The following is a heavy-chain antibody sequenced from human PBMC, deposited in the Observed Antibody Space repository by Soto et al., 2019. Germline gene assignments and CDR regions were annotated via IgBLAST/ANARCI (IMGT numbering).Heavy chain of an antibody. J-gene: IGHJ4*02. CDR2: ISYDGNNE. CDR1: GFTFSTYG. V-gene: IGHV3-30*18. CDR3: AKVGSSGWYVAY. Sequence: QVQLVESGGGVVQPGRSLRLSCAASGFTFSTYGMHWVRQAPGKGLEWVAVISYDGNNEYYADSVKGRFTISRDNSKNTLYLQMNSLGPEDTAVYYCAKVGSSGWYVAYWGQGTLVTVSS. D-gene: IGHD6-19*01.